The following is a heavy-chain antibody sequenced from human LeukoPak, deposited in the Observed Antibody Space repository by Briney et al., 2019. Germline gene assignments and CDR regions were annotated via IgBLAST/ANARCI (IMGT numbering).Heavy chain of an antibody. Sequence: PGGSLRLSCAASGFTFDDYAMHWVRQAPGKGLEWVSGISWNSGSIGYADSVKGRFTISRDNAKNSLYLQMNSLRAEDTALYYCAKDMDNWNCVIGDAFDIWGQGTMVTVSS. CDR1: GFTFDDYA. D-gene: IGHD1-7*01. V-gene: IGHV3-9*01. J-gene: IGHJ3*02. CDR2: ISWNSGSI. CDR3: AKDMDNWNCVIGDAFDI.